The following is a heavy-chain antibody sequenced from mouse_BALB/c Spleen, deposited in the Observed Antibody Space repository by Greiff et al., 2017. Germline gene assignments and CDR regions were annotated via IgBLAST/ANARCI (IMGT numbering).Heavy chain of an antibody. Sequence: EVQLQESGPGLVKPSQSLSLTCTVTGYSIPSDYAWNWIRQFPGNKLEWLGYISYSGSTSYNPSLKSRISITRDTSKNQFFLQLNSVTTEDTATYYCARDDGYYVPYAMDYWGQGTSVTVSS. V-gene: IGHV3-2*02. D-gene: IGHD2-3*01. J-gene: IGHJ4*01. CDR1: GYSIPSDYA. CDR3: ARDDGYYVPYAMDY. CDR2: ISYSGST.